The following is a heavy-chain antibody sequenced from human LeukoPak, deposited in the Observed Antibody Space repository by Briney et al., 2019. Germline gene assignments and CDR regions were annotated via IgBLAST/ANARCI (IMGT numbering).Heavy chain of an antibody. CDR2: XSYDGNEK. CDR1: GFTFSSYT. Sequence: PGTSLRLSCAASGFTFSSYTMHWVRQAPGKGLEXXXXXSYDGNEKYYAGSVKGRFTISRDNSKSTMYLQMNSLRAEDTAVYYCARKGGTMVNYRPFDYWGQGTLVTVSS. V-gene: IGHV3-30*04. D-gene: IGHD3-10*01. J-gene: IGHJ4*02. CDR3: ARKGGTMVNYRPFDY.